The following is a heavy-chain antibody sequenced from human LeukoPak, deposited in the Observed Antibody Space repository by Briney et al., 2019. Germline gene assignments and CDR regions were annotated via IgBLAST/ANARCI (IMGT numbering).Heavy chain of an antibody. CDR2: FWYDGNNK. D-gene: IGHD1-26*01. CDR1: GFTFSSYG. Sequence: GGPLRLSCAASGFTFSSYGMHWVRQARGKGLEGVAVFWYDGNNKYYADFVKGRFTISRDNSKNTLYLQMNSLRAEDTAVYNCARDRGSREDGMDIWGQGTTVTVSS. CDR3: ARDRGSREDGMDI. V-gene: IGHV3-33*01. J-gene: IGHJ6*02.